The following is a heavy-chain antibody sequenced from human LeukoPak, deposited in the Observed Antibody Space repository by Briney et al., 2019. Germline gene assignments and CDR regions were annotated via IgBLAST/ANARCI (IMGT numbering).Heavy chain of an antibody. CDR2: IYYSGST. CDR3: ARRPPAVGALDY. V-gene: IGHV4-59*01. Sequence: SETLSLTCTVSGGSISSYYWSWIRQPPGKGLEWIGYIYYSGSTIYNPSLKSRVTISVDTSKNQFSLKLSSVTAADTAVYYCARRPPAVGALDYWGQGTLVTVSS. D-gene: IGHD1-26*01. J-gene: IGHJ4*02. CDR1: GGSISSYY.